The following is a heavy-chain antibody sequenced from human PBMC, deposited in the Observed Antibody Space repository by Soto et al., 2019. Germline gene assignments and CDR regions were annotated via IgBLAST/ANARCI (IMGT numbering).Heavy chain of an antibody. CDR1: GFTFSSYW. V-gene: IGHV3-7*01. CDR2: IKQDGSEK. CDR3: ARTYHDYSNYWFDP. Sequence: GGSLRLSCAASGFTFSSYWMSWVRQAPGKGLEWVANIKQDGSEKYYVDSVKGRFTISRDNAKNSLYLQMNSLRAEDTAVYYCARTYHDYSNYWFDPWGQGTLVTVSS. D-gene: IGHD4-4*01. J-gene: IGHJ5*02.